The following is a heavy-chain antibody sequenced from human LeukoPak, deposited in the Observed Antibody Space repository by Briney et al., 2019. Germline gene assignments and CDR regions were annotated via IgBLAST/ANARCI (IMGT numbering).Heavy chain of an antibody. CDR3: ARARRRHSYGEYFQH. V-gene: IGHV4-31*03. Sequence: SETLSLTCTVSGGSISSGGYYWSWIRQHPGKGLEWIGYIYYSGSTYYNPSLKSRVTISVDTSKNQFSLKLSSVTAADTAVYYCARARRRHSYGEYFQHWGQGTLVTVSS. J-gene: IGHJ1*01. CDR1: GGSISSGGYY. CDR2: IYYSGST. D-gene: IGHD5-18*01.